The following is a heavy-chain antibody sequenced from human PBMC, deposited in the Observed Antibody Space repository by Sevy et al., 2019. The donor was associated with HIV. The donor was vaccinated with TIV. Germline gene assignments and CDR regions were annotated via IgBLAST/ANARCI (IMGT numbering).Heavy chain of an antibody. CDR2: ISSSSSTI. J-gene: IGHJ3*02. CDR3: AAGYSSSWYPGAFDI. CDR1: GFTFSSYS. Sequence: GGSLRLSCAASGFTFSSYSMNWVRQAPGKGLEWVSYISSSSSTIYYADSVKGRFTISRDNAKNSLYLQMNSLRAEETAVYYCAAGYSSSWYPGAFDIWGQGTMVTVSS. V-gene: IGHV3-48*01. D-gene: IGHD6-13*01.